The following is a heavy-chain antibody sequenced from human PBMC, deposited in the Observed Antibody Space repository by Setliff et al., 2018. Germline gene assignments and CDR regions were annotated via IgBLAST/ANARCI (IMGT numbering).Heavy chain of an antibody. CDR3: VRSQQLSGWWFDP. CDR1: GYTFTAYD. V-gene: IGHV1-46*03. J-gene: IGHJ5*02. D-gene: IGHD6-13*01. Sequence: ASVKVSCKASGYTFTAYDIVWVRQAPGQGLEWMGIINPRGGSTSHAQKFQGRVTMTRDTSTSTVYMEMSSLRSEDTAVYYCVRSQQLSGWWFDPWGQGTLVTVSS. CDR2: INPRGGST.